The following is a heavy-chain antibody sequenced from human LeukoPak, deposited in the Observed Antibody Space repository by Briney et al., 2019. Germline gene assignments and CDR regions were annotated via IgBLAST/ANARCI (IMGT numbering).Heavy chain of an antibody. V-gene: IGHV4-4*07. D-gene: IGHD6-13*01. J-gene: IGHJ5*02. Sequence: SETLSLTCTVSGGSISSYYWSWIRQPAGKGLEWIGRIYTSGSTKYNSSLKSRVTMSVDASKSQFSLRLSSVTAADTAVYYCARLTYSNNWYFRRGLDNWFDPWGQGTLVTVSS. CDR2: IYTSGST. CDR3: ARLTYSNNWYFRRGLDNWFDP. CDR1: GGSISSYY.